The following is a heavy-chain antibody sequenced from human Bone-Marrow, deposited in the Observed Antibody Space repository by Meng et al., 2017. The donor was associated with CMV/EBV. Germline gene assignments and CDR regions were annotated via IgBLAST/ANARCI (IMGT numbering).Heavy chain of an antibody. CDR3: ARDMIASRPGWFDP. V-gene: IGHV1-18*01. CDR2: ISNYNGNT. Sequence: QVQLVQSGVEVKKPGASVKVSCKASGYTFTTYGLSWVRQAPGQGLEWMGWISNYNGNTNYAQKFQDRVTMTTDASTSIAYMELRSLRFDDTAIYYCARDMIASRPGWFDPWGQGTRVTCYS. D-gene: IGHD6-6*01. J-gene: IGHJ5*02. CDR1: GYTFTTYG.